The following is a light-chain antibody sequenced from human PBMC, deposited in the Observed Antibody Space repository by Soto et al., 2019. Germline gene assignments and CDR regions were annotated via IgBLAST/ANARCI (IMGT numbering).Light chain of an antibody. V-gene: IGKV3-11*01. Sequence: ETVLPQSPATLSLSPGERATLSCRASQSISVYLGWYQHKPGQAPRLLIYDASNRAAGIPARFSGSGSGTDFTLTISSLEPEDFAVYYCQQRRNWPLTFGGGTKVEIK. CDR1: QSISVY. CDR2: DAS. J-gene: IGKJ4*01. CDR3: QQRRNWPLT.